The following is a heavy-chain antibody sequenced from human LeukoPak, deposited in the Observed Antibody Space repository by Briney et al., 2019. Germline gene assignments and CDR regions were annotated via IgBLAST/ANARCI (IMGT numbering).Heavy chain of an antibody. D-gene: IGHD2-2*01. CDR3: ARETAVTSGPLDYYYYMDV. V-gene: IGHV4-59*01. Sequence: SETLSLTCTVSGGSISSYYWSWIRQPPGKGLEWIGYIYYSGSTNYNPSLKSRVTISVDTSKNQFSLKLSSVTAADTAVYYCARETAVTSGPLDYYYYMDVWGKGTTVTVSS. J-gene: IGHJ6*03. CDR2: IYYSGST. CDR1: GGSISSYY.